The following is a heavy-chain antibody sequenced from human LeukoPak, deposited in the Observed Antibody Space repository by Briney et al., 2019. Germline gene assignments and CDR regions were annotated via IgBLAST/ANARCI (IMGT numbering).Heavy chain of an antibody. Sequence: PSETLSLTCAVYGGSFSGYYWSWIRQPPGKGLEWIGEINHSGSTNYNPSLKSRVTISADTSKNQFSLKLSSVTAADTAVYYCARGYYSSWYVNWFDPWGQGTLVTVSS. CDR2: INHSGST. V-gene: IGHV4-34*01. CDR3: ARGYYSSWYVNWFDP. D-gene: IGHD6-13*01. CDR1: GGSFSGYY. J-gene: IGHJ5*02.